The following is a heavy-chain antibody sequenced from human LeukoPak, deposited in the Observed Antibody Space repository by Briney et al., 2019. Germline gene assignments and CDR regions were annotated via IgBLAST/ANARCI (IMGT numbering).Heavy chain of an antibody. CDR2: MNPNSGNT. Sequence: ASVKVSCKASGYTFTSYDINWVRQATGQGLEWMGWMNPNSGNTGYAQKFQGRVTMTRNTSISTAYMELSSLRSEDTAVYYCATTPYVWGSYRSSEYFQHWGQGTLVTVSS. J-gene: IGHJ1*01. CDR1: GYTFTSYD. D-gene: IGHD3-16*02. CDR3: ATTPYVWGSYRSSEYFQH. V-gene: IGHV1-8*01.